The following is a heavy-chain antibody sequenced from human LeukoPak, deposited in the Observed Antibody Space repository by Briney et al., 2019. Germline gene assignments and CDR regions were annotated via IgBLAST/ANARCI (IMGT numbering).Heavy chain of an antibody. CDR1: GGTFSSYT. CDR3: AANEGGYGGNSFDY. Sequence: ASVKDSCKASGGTFSSYTITWVRQAPGQGLEWMGRIIPILGIANYAQKFQGRVTITADKSTSTAYMELSSLRSEDTAVYYCAANEGGYGGNSFDYWGQGTLVTVSS. J-gene: IGHJ4*02. V-gene: IGHV1-69*02. CDR2: IIPILGIA. D-gene: IGHD4-23*01.